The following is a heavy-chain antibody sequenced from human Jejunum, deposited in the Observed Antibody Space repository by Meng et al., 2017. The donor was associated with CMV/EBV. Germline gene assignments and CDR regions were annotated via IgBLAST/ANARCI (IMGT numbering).Heavy chain of an antibody. D-gene: IGHD1-14*01. CDR3: SSAPGDY. CDR2: INPKTGGT. Sequence: KVSCKASGYSFSVFYMNWVRPAPGQGLEWMGWINPKTGGTAYAQKFQGRVTLTRDTSITTVYMELSNLKSDDSAVYYCSSAPGDYWVQGTLVTVSS. J-gene: IGHJ4*02. CDR1: GYSFSVFY. V-gene: IGHV1-2*02.